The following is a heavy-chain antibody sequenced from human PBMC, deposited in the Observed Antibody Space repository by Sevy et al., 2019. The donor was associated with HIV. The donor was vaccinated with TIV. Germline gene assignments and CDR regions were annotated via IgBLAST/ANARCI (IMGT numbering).Heavy chain of an antibody. V-gene: IGHV4-31*03. D-gene: IGHD3-22*01. J-gene: IGHJ4*02. Sequence: SETLSLTCTVSGGSITSGGYYWSWIRQHPGKGLEWIGYVYYTGSTYYSPSLKSRVTMSVDTSKNQFSLRLTSVTAADTAVYYCVRDKKYYDSSGFYRGFFDSWGQGTLVTVSS. CDR1: GGSITSGGYY. CDR3: VRDKKYYDSSGFYRGFFDS. CDR2: VYYTGST.